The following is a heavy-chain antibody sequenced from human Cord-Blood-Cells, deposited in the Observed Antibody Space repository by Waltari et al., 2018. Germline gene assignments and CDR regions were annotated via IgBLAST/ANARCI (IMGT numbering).Heavy chain of an antibody. CDR2: IYYSGST. V-gene: IGHV4-39*01. J-gene: IGHJ4*02. CDR1: GGSISSSSYY. CDR3: ARVGGDIYYDFWSGYYFDY. D-gene: IGHD3-3*01. Sequence: QLQLQESGPGLVKPSETLSLTCTVPGGSISSSSYYWGWIRQPPGQGLEWIGSIYYSGSTYYNPSLKSRVTISVDTSKNQFSLKLSSVTAADTAVYYCARVGGDIYYDFWSGYYFDYWGQGTLVTVSS.